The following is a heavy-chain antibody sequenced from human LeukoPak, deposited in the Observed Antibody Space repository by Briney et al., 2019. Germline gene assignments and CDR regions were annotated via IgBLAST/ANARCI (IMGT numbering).Heavy chain of an antibody. CDR2: IRYDGSEK. Sequence: GGSLRVSCAASGFTFDTYGIHWVRQAPGKGLEWVAFIRYDGSEKSYADSVRGRFATSRDNSKNTLDLQMNSLRAEDTAVYYCARDRSSWHLGETFNHYSMDVWGQGTTVTVSS. CDR3: ARDRSSWHLGETFNHYSMDV. D-gene: IGHD2-2*01. J-gene: IGHJ6*03. CDR1: GFTFDTYG. V-gene: IGHV3-30*02.